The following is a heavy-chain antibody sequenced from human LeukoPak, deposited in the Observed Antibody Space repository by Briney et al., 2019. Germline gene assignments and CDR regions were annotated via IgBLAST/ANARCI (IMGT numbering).Heavy chain of an antibody. V-gene: IGHV3-7*05. CDR2: IKQDGSEK. CDR1: ENTFSRYW. CDR3: ATQNGDYNHAFDI. J-gene: IGHJ3*02. D-gene: IGHD4-17*01. Sequence: PGGCLRLSCAASENTFSRYWMSWVRQAPGKGLEWVANIKQDGSEKYFVDSVRGRFTISRDNAKNSLYLQMNSLRAEDTAVYYCATQNGDYNHAFDIWGQGTMVTVSS.